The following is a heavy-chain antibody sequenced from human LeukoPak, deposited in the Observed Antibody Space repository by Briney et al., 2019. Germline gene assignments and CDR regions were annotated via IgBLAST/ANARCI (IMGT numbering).Heavy chain of an antibody. CDR1: GSTFSSYG. V-gene: IGHV3-33*01. Sequence: GGSLRLSCAASGSTFSSYGMHWVRQAPGKGLEWVAVIWYDGSNKYYADSVKGRFTISRDNSKNTLYLQMNSLRAEDTAVYYCAGQGGVAFDIWGQGTMVTVSS. D-gene: IGHD3-16*01. CDR2: IWYDGSNK. J-gene: IGHJ3*02. CDR3: AGQGGVAFDI.